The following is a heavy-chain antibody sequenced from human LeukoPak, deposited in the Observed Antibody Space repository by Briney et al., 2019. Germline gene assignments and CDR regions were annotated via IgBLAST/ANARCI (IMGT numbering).Heavy chain of an antibody. CDR3: ARGVSSSWFLGDFDY. D-gene: IGHD6-13*01. J-gene: IGHJ4*02. CDR1: GFTFSSYS. CDR2: ISSRNANI. V-gene: IGHV3-21*01. Sequence: PGGSLRLSCAASGFTFSSYSMNWVRQAPGKGLEWVSSISSRNANIYYADSVKGRFTISRDNAKNSLYLQMNSLRAEDTAVYYCARGVSSSWFLGDFDYWGQGTLVTVSS.